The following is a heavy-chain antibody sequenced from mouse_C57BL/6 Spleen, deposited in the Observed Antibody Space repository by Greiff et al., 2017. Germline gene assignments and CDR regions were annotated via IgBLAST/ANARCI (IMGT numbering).Heavy chain of an antibody. CDR1: GYTFTSYW. CDR2: IDPSDSYT. Sequence: QVQLQQPGAELVRPGTSVKLSCKASGYTFTSYWMHWVKQRPGQGLEWIGVIDPSDSYTNYNQKFKGKATLTVDTSSSTAYMQLSSLTSEDSAVYYCARRAREDYWGQGTTLTVSS. CDR3: ARRAREDY. V-gene: IGHV1-59*01. J-gene: IGHJ2*01.